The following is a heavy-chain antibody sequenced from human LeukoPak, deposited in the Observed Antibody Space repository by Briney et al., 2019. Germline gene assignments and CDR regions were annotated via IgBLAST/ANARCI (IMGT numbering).Heavy chain of an antibody. D-gene: IGHD5-24*01. CDR3: ARAPVEMATIDYYYYGMDV. CDR1: GYTFTGYY. V-gene: IGHV1-2*04. Sequence: EASVKVSCKASGYTFTGYYMHWVRQAPGQGLEWMGWINPNSGGTNYAQKFQGWATMTRDTSISTAYMELSRLRSDDTAVYYCARAPVEMATIDYYYYGMDVWGQGTTVTVSS. J-gene: IGHJ6*02. CDR2: INPNSGGT.